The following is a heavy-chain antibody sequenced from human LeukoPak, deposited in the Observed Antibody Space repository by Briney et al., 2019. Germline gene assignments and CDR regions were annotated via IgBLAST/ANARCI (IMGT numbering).Heavy chain of an antibody. CDR3: AREIYGSGTHPFDY. CDR2: ISSRSDYI. CDR1: GFTFSTYD. J-gene: IGHJ4*02. Sequence: GGSLRLSCAASGFTFSTYDMNWVRQAPGKGLEWLSAISSRSDYIYYADSVKGRFTVSRDNAENSLYLHTSSLRAEDTAVYYCAREIYGSGTHPFDYWGQGTLVTVSS. D-gene: IGHD3-10*01. V-gene: IGHV3-21*06.